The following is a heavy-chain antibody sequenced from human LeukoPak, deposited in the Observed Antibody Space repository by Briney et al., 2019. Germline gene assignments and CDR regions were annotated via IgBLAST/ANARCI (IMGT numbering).Heavy chain of an antibody. CDR3: VKDRGGLARDFDQ. J-gene: IGHJ4*02. V-gene: IGHV3-64D*06. CDR2: LKNNGDNI. Sequence: PGGSLRLSCSASGFIFGHYAMHWVRQAPGKGLEYVSSLKNNGDNIYCTDSVKGRFTISRDNSRNTLYLQLSSLRPEDTAVYYRVKDRGGLARDFDQWGQGTLVTVSS. CDR1: GFIFGHYA. D-gene: IGHD3-10*01.